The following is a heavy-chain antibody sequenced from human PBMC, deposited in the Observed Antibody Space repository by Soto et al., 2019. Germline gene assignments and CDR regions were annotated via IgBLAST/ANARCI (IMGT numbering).Heavy chain of an antibody. CDR2: ISYDGSNK. CDR1: GFTFSSYG. V-gene: IGHV3-30*18. D-gene: IGHD1-26*01. CDR3: AKDLVGAPTDDI. Sequence: GGSLRLSCAASGFTFSSYGMHWVRQAPGKGLEWVAVISYDGSNKYYADSVKGRFTISRDNSKNTLYLQMNSLRAEDTAVYYCAKDLVGAPTDDIWGQGTMVTVSS. J-gene: IGHJ3*02.